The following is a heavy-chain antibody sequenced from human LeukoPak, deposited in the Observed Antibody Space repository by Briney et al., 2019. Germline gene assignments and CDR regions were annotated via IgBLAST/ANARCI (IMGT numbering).Heavy chain of an antibody. CDR1: GYTFTGYY. CDR3: ARSTQGDSSGWYPPYYFDY. Sequence: GASVKVSCKASGYTFTGYYTHWVRQAPGQGLEWMGWINPKSGGTNYAQKFQGRVTMTRDTSISTAYMELSRLRSDDTAVYYCARSTQGDSSGWYPPYYFDYWGQGTLVTVSS. J-gene: IGHJ4*02. CDR2: INPKSGGT. V-gene: IGHV1-2*02. D-gene: IGHD6-19*01.